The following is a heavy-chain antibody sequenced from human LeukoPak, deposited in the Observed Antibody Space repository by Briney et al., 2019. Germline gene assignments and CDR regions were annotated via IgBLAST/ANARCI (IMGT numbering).Heavy chain of an antibody. CDR3: ARDGLVATTDYYSNYGMDV. J-gene: IGHJ6*02. CDR1: GYTFTGYY. V-gene: IGHV1-2*02. Sequence: ASVKVSCKASGYTFTGYYMHWVRQAPGQGLEWMGWINPNSGGIRYAQKFQGSVTMTRDTSISTAYMDLSRLRSDDTAVYYCARDGLVATTDYYSNYGMDVWGLGTTVTVSS. CDR2: INPNSGGI. D-gene: IGHD5-12*01.